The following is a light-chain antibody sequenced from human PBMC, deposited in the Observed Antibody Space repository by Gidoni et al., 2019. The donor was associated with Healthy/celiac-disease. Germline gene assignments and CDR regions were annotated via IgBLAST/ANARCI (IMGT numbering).Light chain of an antibody. CDR1: QSISSS. CDR3: QQRSSWPRT. V-gene: IGKV3-11*01. CDR2: DAS. J-gene: IGKJ1*01. Sequence: EIVLTQSPATLSVAPGEKATLSCRASQSISSSLAWYQQKAGQTPRLLIYDASNRATGIPARFSGSGSGTDFTLTISSLEPEDFAVYYCQQRSSWPRTFGQGTKVEVK.